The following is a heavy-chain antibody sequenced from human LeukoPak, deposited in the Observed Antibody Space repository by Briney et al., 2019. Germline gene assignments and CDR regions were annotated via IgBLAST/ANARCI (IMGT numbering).Heavy chain of an antibody. CDR3: ARVVQRDAHYYYHAMDV. V-gene: IGHV1-69*04. D-gene: IGHD2-2*01. J-gene: IGHJ6*02. CDR2: IIPMFGIT. CDR1: GGTFSNYG. Sequence: SVKVSCKTSGGTFSNYGFSWVRQAPGQGPERMGRIIPMFGITNYAQKFQGRVTITADKSTSTAYMEVSSLRSEDTAVYYCARVVQRDAHYYYHAMDVWGQGTTVTVSS.